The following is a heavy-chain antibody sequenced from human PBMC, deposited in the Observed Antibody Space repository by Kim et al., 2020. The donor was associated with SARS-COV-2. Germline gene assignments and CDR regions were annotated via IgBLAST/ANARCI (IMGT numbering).Heavy chain of an antibody. D-gene: IGHD3-3*01. V-gene: IGHV4-31*02. J-gene: IGHJ4*02. Sequence: LKSRVTMSVDTSKNPFSLKLSSVTAADTAVYYCARGRITIFGVVTEFDYWGQGTLVTVSS. CDR3: ARGRITIFGVVTEFDY.